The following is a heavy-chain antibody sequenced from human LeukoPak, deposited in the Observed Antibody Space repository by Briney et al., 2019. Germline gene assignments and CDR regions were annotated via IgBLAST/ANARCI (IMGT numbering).Heavy chain of an antibody. V-gene: IGHV3-30*04. Sequence: GGSLRHSCGASGFTFSSYAKHWVRQAPGKGLEWVAVISYDGSNKYYADSVKGRFTISRDNPKNTLYLQMNSLRAEDTAVYYCARGGYYDFWSGYYTGFDYWGQGTLVTVSS. CDR3: ARGGYYDFWSGYYTGFDY. D-gene: IGHD3-3*01. CDR1: GFTFSSYA. CDR2: ISYDGSNK. J-gene: IGHJ4*02.